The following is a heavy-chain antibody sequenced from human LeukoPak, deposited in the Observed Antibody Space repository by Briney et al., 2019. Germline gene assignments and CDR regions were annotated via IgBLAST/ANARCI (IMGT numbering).Heavy chain of an antibody. CDR3: ARGTYYYDSSGYYYYYYMDV. J-gene: IGHJ6*03. Sequence: PSETLSLTCTVSGDSISSDYWSWIRQPPGKGLEWIGYIYYSGSTNYNPSLKSRVTISKDTSKNQFSLKLSSVTAADTAVYYCARGTYYYDSSGYYYYYYMDVWGKGTTVTVSS. CDR1: GDSISSDY. V-gene: IGHV4-59*01. CDR2: IYYSGST. D-gene: IGHD3-22*01.